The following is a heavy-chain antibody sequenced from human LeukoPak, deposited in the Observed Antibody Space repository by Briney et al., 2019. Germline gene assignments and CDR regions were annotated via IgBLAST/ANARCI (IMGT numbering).Heavy chain of an antibody. V-gene: IGHV4-4*02. D-gene: IGHD1-1*01. CDR2: IYHSGST. CDR1: GGSDSSSNW. J-gene: IGHJ3*02. Sequence: SETLSLACAVSGGSDSSSNWWSWVRQPPGKGLEWIGEIYHSGSTSYNPSLKSRVTISVDKSKNQFSLKLSSVTAADTAVYYCARRDNWNLDAFDIWGQGTMVTVSS. CDR3: ARRDNWNLDAFDI.